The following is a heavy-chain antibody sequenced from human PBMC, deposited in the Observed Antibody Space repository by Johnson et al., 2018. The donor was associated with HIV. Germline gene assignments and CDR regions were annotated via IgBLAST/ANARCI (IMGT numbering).Heavy chain of an antibody. D-gene: IGHD5-24*01. Sequence: QVQLVESGGGVVQPGRSLRLSCAASGLTFSSYGMHWVRQAPGKGLEWVAIISYDGSNKYNADSVKGRFTISRDNSKNTLYLQMNSLRAEDTAVYYCARACRDGYTCDVFDIWGQGTMVTVSS. CDR1: GLTFSSYG. V-gene: IGHV3-30*03. CDR2: ISYDGSNK. CDR3: ARACRDGYTCDVFDI. J-gene: IGHJ3*02.